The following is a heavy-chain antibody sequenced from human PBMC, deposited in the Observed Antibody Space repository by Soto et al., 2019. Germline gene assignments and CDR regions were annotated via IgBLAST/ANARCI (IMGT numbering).Heavy chain of an antibody. V-gene: IGHV4-31*03. CDR2: IYYSGST. J-gene: IGHJ6*02. Sequence: SETLSLTCTVSGGSISSGGYYWSWIRQHPGKGLEWIGYIYYSGSTYYNLSLKSRVTISVDTSKNQFSLKLSSVTAADTAVYYCARDTVYCSSTSCYTRGYGMDFWGQGTTITVSS. CDR1: GGSISSGGYY. CDR3: ARDTVYCSSTSCYTRGYGMDF. D-gene: IGHD2-2*02.